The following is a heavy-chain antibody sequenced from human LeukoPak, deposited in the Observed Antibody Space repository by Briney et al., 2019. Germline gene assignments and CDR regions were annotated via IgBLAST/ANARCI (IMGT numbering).Heavy chain of an antibody. CDR3: ASSSPAAISDGMDV. D-gene: IGHD2-2*01. CDR1: GFTFSSYW. Sequence: GGSLRLSCAASGFTFSSYWMHWVRHAPGKGLVWVSRINSAGSSTSYADSVKGRFTISRDNAKNTLYLQMNSLRAEDTAVYYCASSSPAAISDGMDVWGQGTTVTVSS. V-gene: IGHV3-74*01. J-gene: IGHJ6*02. CDR2: INSAGSST.